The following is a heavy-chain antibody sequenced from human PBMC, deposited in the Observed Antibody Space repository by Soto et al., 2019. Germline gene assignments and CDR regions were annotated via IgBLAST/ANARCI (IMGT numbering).Heavy chain of an antibody. CDR2: ISGSGGIT. Sequence: GGSLRLSCAASGFTFSSYAMSWVRQAPGKGPEWVSAISGSGGITYYADSVKGRFTISRDNAKKTLYLQMNSLTAADTAVYYCARDLENCGGECSSAFDIWGQGTMVTVSS. D-gene: IGHD2-21*01. CDR3: ARDLENCGGECSSAFDI. CDR1: GFTFSSYA. V-gene: IGHV3-23*01. J-gene: IGHJ3*02.